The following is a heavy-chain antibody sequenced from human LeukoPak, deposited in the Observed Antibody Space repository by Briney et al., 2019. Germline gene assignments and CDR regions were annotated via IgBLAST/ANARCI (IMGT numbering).Heavy chain of an antibody. D-gene: IGHD4-17*01. CDR3: ARDYGACHVPYWYFDL. V-gene: IGHV3-21*04. Sequence: PGGSLRLSCAASGFTFSSYSMNWVRQAPGKGLEWVSYISSSGTYTNYADSVRGRFTISRDNAKNSLYLQMDSLRADDTAVYYCARDYGACHVPYWYFDLWGRGTLVTVSS. J-gene: IGHJ2*01. CDR1: GFTFSSYS. CDR2: ISSSGTYT.